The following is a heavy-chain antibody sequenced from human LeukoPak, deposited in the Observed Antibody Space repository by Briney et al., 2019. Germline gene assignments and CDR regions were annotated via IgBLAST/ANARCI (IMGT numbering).Heavy chain of an antibody. CDR1: GFSFSGHW. Sequence: LRLSCAASGFSFSGHWMHWARQLPGKGLEWIGYIYYSGSTYYNPSLKSRVTISVDTSKNQFSLKLSSVTAADTAVYYCARERFGESYFDYWGQGTLVTVSS. CDR3: ARERFGESYFDY. J-gene: IGHJ4*02. D-gene: IGHD3-10*01. CDR2: IYYSGST. V-gene: IGHV4-31*02.